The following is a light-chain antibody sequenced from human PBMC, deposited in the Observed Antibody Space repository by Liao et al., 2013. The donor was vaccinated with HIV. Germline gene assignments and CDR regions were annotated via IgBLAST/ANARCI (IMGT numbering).Light chain of an antibody. V-gene: IGLV3-21*04. J-gene: IGLJ2*01. CDR3: QVWDSSIRGVV. Sequence: SYELTQPPSVSVAPGKTARITCGGNNIGSKSVHWYQQKPGQAPVLVIYYDSDRPSGIPERFSGSNSGHTATLTISRAEAGDEADYYCQVWDSSIRGVVFGGGTKLTVL. CDR1: NIGSKS. CDR2: YDS.